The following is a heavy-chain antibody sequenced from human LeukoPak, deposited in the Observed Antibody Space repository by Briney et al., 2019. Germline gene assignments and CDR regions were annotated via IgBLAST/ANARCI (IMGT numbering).Heavy chain of an antibody. CDR3: ARDLRSRFSENFYYYMDV. D-gene: IGHD3-3*01. V-gene: IGHV3-20*04. J-gene: IGHJ6*03. CDR1: RFTFEDFG. Sequence: GGALRLSCAGPRFTFEDFGMSWVRQAPGEGLEWVAGISWNGGSTGYADSVKGRFTISRDNAKNLLYLQMNSLRVEDTAFYYCARDLRSRFSENFYYYMDVWGKGTTVTVSS. CDR2: ISWNGGST.